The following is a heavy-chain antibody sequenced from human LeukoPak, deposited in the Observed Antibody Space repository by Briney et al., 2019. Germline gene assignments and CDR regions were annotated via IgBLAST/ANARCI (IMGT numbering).Heavy chain of an antibody. CDR3: ARETLWFGSNWFDP. CDR1: GFTVSSNY. CDR2: IYSGGST. Sequence: GGSLRLSGAASGFTVSSNYMSWVRQAPGKGLEWVSVIYSGGSTYYADSVKGRFTISRDNSKNTLYLQMNSLRAEDTAVYYCARETLWFGSNWFDPWGQGTLVTVSS. V-gene: IGHV3-53*01. D-gene: IGHD3-10*01. J-gene: IGHJ5*02.